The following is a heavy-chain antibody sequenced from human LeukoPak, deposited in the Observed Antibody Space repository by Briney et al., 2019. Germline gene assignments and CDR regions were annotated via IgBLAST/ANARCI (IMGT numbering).Heavy chain of an antibody. V-gene: IGHV3-30*04. J-gene: IGHJ4*02. D-gene: IGHD6-19*01. CDR1: GFTFSSYA. CDR3: ARAERYSSALDGG. Sequence: GGSLRLSCAASGFTFSSYAMHWVRQAPGKGLEWVAVISYDGSNKYYADSVKGRFTISRDNSKNTLYLQMNSLGAEDTAVYYCARAERYSSALDGGWGQGTLVTVSS. CDR2: ISYDGSNK.